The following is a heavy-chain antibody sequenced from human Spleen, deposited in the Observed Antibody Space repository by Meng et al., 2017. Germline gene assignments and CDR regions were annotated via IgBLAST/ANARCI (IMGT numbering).Heavy chain of an antibody. CDR3: ASIDGYNPRSDY. Sequence: QVQLPQGGAGLLKPSETLSLTCVVSGGSFSDYYWSWIRQPPGKGLEWIGEINHSGSTNYNPSLESRATISVDTSQNNLSLKLSSVTAADTAVYYCASIDGYNPRSDYWGQGTLVTVSS. CDR2: INHSGST. V-gene: IGHV4-34*01. CDR1: GGSFSDYY. J-gene: IGHJ4*02. D-gene: IGHD5-24*01.